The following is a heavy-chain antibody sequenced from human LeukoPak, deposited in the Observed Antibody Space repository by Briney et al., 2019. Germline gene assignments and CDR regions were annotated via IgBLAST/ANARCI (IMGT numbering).Heavy chain of an antibody. CDR3: AREIGAVVVAADAFDI. CDR1: GGTFSSYA. D-gene: IGHD2-15*01. V-gene: IGHV1-69*05. CDR2: IIPIFGTA. J-gene: IGHJ3*02. Sequence: SVKVSCKASGGTFSSYAISWVRQAPGQGLEWMGRIIPIFGTANYAQKFQGRVTITTDESTSTAYMELSSLRSEDTAVYYCAREIGAVVVAADAFDIWGQGTMVTASS.